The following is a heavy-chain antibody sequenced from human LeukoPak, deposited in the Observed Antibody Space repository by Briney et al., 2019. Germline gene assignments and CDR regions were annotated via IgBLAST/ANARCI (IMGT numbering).Heavy chain of an antibody. V-gene: IGHV3-74*03. CDR1: GFTFNNYW. J-gene: IGHJ4*02. CDR2: INSDGTDT. D-gene: IGHD3-22*01. Sequence: HPGGSLRLSCAASGFTFNNYWMHWVRQAPGKGLVWVSRINSDGTDTTYADSVKGRFTISRDNAQNTVYPQMNSLRTEDTAVYYCARASGTDGSGYVQVDYWGQGTLVTVSS. CDR3: ARASGTDGSGYVQVDY.